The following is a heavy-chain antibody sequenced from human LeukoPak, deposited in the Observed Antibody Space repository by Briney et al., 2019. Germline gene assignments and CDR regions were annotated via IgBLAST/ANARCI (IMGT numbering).Heavy chain of an antibody. Sequence: SETLSLTCIVSGGSINSYWSWIRQPAGKGLEWIGRIYTSGSTNYNPSLKSRVTISVDTSKNQFSLKLSSVTAADTAVYYCARDGPTWAGYYYYYMDVWGKGTTVTISS. D-gene: IGHD1-26*01. CDR2: IYTSGST. CDR1: GGSINSY. CDR3: ARDGPTWAGYYYYYMDV. J-gene: IGHJ6*03. V-gene: IGHV4-4*07.